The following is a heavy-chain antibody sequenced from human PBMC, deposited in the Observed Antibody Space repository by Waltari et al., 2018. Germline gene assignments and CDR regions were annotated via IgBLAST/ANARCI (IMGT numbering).Heavy chain of an antibody. CDR1: GFTFSGSA. V-gene: IGHV3-73*01. D-gene: IGHD6-13*01. CDR2: IRSKANSYAK. J-gene: IGHJ4*02. CDR3: TTRPPGIAAAGSRRIFDY. Sequence: EVQLVESGGGLVQPGGSLKLSCAASGFTFSGSAMHWVRQASGKGLEWVGRIRSKANSYAKAYAGSVKGRFTISRDDSKNTAYLQMNSLKTEDTAVYYCTTRPPGIAAAGSRRIFDYWGQGTLVTVSS.